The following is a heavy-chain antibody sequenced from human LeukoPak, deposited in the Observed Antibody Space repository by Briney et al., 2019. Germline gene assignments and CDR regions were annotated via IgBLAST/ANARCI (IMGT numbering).Heavy chain of an antibody. CDR1: GFTFSSYS. D-gene: IGHD3-10*01. Sequence: PGGSLRLSCAASGFTFSSYSMNWVRQAPGKGLEWVSSISSSSSYIYYADSVKGRFTISRDNAKNSLYLQMNSLRAEDTAVYYCARNLWLEDYYFDYWGQGTLVTVSS. J-gene: IGHJ4*02. V-gene: IGHV3-21*01. CDR2: ISSSSSYI. CDR3: ARNLWLEDYYFDY.